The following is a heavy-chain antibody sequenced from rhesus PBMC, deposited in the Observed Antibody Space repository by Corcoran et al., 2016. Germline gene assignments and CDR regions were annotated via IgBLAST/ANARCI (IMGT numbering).Heavy chain of an antibody. CDR1: GGSISSSY. Sequence: QLQLQESGPGLVKPSETLSVTCAVSGGSISSSYWSWIRQAPGKGLEWIGYIYGSGSSTNYNPSLKSRVTLSVDTSKNQLSLKLSSVTTADTAVYYCARSGVIIQYYFDYWGQGVLVTVSS. V-gene: IGHV4-169*01. CDR2: IYGSGSST. J-gene: IGHJ4*01. CDR3: ARSGVIIQYYFDY. D-gene: IGHD3-34*01.